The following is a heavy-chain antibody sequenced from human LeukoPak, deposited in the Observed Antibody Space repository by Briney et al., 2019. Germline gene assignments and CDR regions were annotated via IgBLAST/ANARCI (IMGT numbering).Heavy chain of an antibody. V-gene: IGHV3-23*01. CDR3: ASEPTVTTNYYYYGMDV. CDR1: GFTFSSYA. CDR2: ISGSGGST. J-gene: IGHJ6*02. Sequence: HTGGSLRLSCAASGFTFSSYAMSWVRQAPGKGLEWVSAISGSGGSTYYADSVKGRFTISRDNAKNSLYLQMNSLRAEDTAVYYCASEPTVTTNYYYYGMDVWGQGTTVTVSS. D-gene: IGHD4-17*01.